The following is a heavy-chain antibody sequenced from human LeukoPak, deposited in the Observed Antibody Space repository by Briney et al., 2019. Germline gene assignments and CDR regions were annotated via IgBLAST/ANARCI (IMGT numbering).Heavy chain of an antibody. D-gene: IGHD3-10*01. CDR1: GSTFSSYS. Sequence: GGSLRLSCAASGSTFSSYSMNRVRQAPGKGLEWVSSISSSSSYIYYADSVKGRFTISRDNAKNSLYLQMNSLRAEDTALYYCAKETPTVTMVRGVMGYFDYWGQGTLVTVSS. J-gene: IGHJ4*02. CDR3: AKETPTVTMVRGVMGYFDY. CDR2: ISSSSSYI. V-gene: IGHV3-21*04.